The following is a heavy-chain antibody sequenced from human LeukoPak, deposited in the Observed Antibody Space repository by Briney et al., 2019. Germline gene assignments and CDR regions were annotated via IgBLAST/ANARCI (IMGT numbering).Heavy chain of an antibody. Sequence: PSETLSLTCAVSGVTISSSIYNWGWIRQPPGKGLEWIGNIYYSGSTYYNPSLKGRVTISVDTSKKQYSLKLSSVTAADTAVYYCATYYCGGDCYSGYFDYWGQGTLVSASS. CDR3: ATYYCGGDCYSGYFDY. J-gene: IGHJ4*02. CDR1: GVTISSSIYN. CDR2: IYYSGST. V-gene: IGHV4-39*01. D-gene: IGHD2-21*02.